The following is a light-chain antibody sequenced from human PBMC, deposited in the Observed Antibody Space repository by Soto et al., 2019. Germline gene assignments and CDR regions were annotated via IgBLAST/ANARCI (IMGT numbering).Light chain of an antibody. CDR2: GSS. J-gene: IGKJ2*01. Sequence: EVVLTQSPGTLSLSPGERATLSCRASQSVTNKYLAWYQQKPGQAPRLLIFGSSDRATGIPDRFSGSGSGKDFTLTISRLEPEDFAVYYCQQYGSSPPYTFGQGTNLEI. CDR3: QQYGSSPPYT. CDR1: QSVTNKY. V-gene: IGKV3-20*01.